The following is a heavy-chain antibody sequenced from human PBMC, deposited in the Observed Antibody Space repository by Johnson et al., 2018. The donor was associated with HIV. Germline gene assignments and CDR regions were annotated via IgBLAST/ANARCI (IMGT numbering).Heavy chain of an antibody. Sequence: VQLVESGGGLVQPGGSLRLSCEASGFTFSSYWMSWVRQAPGKGLEWVANIKQDGSEKYSVDSLKGRFTISRDNAKSSLYLQMNSLRAEDTAVYYCARETAGATNDAFDIWGQGTMVTVSS. CDR2: IKQDGSEK. J-gene: IGHJ3*02. V-gene: IGHV3-7*01. D-gene: IGHD1-26*01. CDR3: ARETAGATNDAFDI. CDR1: GFTFSSYW.